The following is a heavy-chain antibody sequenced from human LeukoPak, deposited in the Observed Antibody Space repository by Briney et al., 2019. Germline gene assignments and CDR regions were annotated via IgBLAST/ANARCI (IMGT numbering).Heavy chain of an antibody. Sequence: GGSLRLSCGVSGIGFSGSGMHWLRQAPGKGLEWVAFIQYNAITIKYADSVKGRFTISRDNSKNTLYLQMNSLRAEDTAVDYCARDRRDRGVPYMDVWGKGTTVTVSS. V-gene: IGHV3-30*02. CDR1: GIGFSGSG. J-gene: IGHJ6*03. CDR2: IQYNAITI. CDR3: ARDRRDRGVPYMDV. D-gene: IGHD3-10*01.